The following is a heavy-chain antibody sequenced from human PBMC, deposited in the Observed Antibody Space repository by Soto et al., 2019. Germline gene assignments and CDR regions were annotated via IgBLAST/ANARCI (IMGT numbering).Heavy chain of an antibody. D-gene: IGHD6-13*01. V-gene: IGHV3-23*01. CDR3: AKDRYSSSSYCFDY. CDR1: GFTFSSYA. Sequence: EVQLLESGGGLVQPGGSLRLSCAASGFTFSSYAISWVRQAPGKGLKGASVVSGSGGNTHYADSVKGRFTISRDNSKNTLYLQMNSLRAEDTAVYYCAKDRYSSSSYCFDYWGQGTLVTVSS. CDR2: VSGSGGNT. J-gene: IGHJ4*02.